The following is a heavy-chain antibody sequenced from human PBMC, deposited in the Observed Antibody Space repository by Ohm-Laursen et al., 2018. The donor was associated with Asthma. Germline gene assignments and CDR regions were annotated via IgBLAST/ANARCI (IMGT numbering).Heavy chain of an antibody. J-gene: IGHJ4*02. D-gene: IGHD3-10*01. V-gene: IGHV3-23*01. CDR1: GFTFSNYA. CDR2: ISGSGGST. CDR3: AKQEYYGSGSYYLDY. Sequence: SLRLSCAASGFTFSNYAMSWVRQAPGKGLEWVSAISGSGGSTYYADSVKGRFTISRDNSKNTLYLQMNSLRAEDTAVYYCAKQEYYGSGSYYLDYWGQGTLVTVSS.